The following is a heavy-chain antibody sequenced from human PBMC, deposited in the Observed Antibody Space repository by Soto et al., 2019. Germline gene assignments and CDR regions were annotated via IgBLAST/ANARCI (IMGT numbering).Heavy chain of an antibody. CDR3: ARDTPYDSSGYYSDAFDI. CDR1: GYTFTSYW. Sequence: GESLKISCKASGYTFTSYWIAWVRQMPGKGLESMGIIYPGDSDTRYSPSFQGQVTISVDRSINTASLQWSSLRAEDTAVYYCARDTPYDSSGYYSDAFDIWGQGTMVTVSS. V-gene: IGHV5-51*01. J-gene: IGHJ3*02. CDR2: IYPGDSDT. D-gene: IGHD3-22*01.